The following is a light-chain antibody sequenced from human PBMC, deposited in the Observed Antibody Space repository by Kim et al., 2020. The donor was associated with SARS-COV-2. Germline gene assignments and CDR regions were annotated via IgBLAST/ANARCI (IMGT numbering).Light chain of an antibody. V-gene: IGKV1-39*01. Sequence: DIQMTQSPSSLSASVGDRVTIACRASQTISTYLNWYQEKPGKAPKLLIYAASFLQGGVPSRFSGSGSGTDFTLTITSLQPEDFATYYCQQSYTMPYTFGQGTKLDI. CDR2: AAS. CDR3: QQSYTMPYT. J-gene: IGKJ2*01. CDR1: QTISTY.